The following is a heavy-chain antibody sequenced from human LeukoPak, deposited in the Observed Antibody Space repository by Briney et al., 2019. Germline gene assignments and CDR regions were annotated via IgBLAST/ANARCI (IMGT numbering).Heavy chain of an antibody. CDR1: GGSISSFF. CDR2: MHYSGDT. CDR3: ARDLELERNRWNYFES. Sequence: SETLSLTCTVSGGSISSFFWSWIRQPPGKGLGWIGSMHYSGDTKYNPSLKSRVSLSIDTSKQQFSLRLSSVTAADTAVYYCARDLELERNRWNYFESWGQGTLVTVSS. D-gene: IGHD1-1*01. V-gene: IGHV4-59*01. J-gene: IGHJ4*02.